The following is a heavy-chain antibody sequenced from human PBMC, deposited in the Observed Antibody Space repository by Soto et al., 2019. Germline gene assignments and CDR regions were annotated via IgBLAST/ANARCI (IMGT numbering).Heavy chain of an antibody. Sequence: QVPLQGSGPGLVKPAETMSLTCNVSGGSINSYYWSWIRQPAGKGLEWIGRISSGGSAIYNPSLKIRVTISVDTSKNQFSLRLTAVTAAYSAVYFCARDADPNWFDFWGQGTLVTVSS. CDR2: ISSGGSA. J-gene: IGHJ5*01. CDR1: GGSINSYY. V-gene: IGHV4-4*07. CDR3: ARDADPNWFDF.